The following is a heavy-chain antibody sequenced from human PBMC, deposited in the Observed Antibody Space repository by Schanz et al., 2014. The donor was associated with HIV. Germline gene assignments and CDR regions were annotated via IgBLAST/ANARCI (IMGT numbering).Heavy chain of an antibody. Sequence: EVHLEESGGGLVQPGGSLRLSCVGSGFIIDNYWMSWVRQAPGSGLEWVANIKPDGSETYYVGSVRGRFTISRDNAKNSLYLQMDSLRVEDTALYYCARGRLIGNSGYPYFDFWGQGTQVTVSS. CDR1: GFIIDNYW. D-gene: IGHD3-10*01. V-gene: IGHV3-7*03. CDR3: ARGRLIGNSGYPYFDF. CDR2: IKPDGSET. J-gene: IGHJ4*02.